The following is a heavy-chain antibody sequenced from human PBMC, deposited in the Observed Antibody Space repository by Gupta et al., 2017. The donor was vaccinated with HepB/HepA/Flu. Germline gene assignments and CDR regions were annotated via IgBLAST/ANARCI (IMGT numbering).Heavy chain of an antibody. CDR1: GFRFSGYS. D-gene: IGHD7-27*01. Sequence: EVQLVESGGGLVKPGGSLRLSCAASGFRFSGYSMNWVRQAPGKGLEWVSSISYSSTYIYYGDSVKGRFTVSRDDATNSLYLQINSLSAEDTALYYCARSVGIGNYYFDYWGRGTPVTVSS. CDR2: ISYSSTYI. CDR3: ARSVGIGNYYFDY. J-gene: IGHJ4*02. V-gene: IGHV3-21*01.